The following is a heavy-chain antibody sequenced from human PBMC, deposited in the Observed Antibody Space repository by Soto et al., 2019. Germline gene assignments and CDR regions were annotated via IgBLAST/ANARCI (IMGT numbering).Heavy chain of an antibody. V-gene: IGHV1-18*04. CDR1: GYTFISYG. CDR2: ISVYNGNT. D-gene: IGHD2-21*01. J-gene: IGHJ6*02. CDR3: GRLAYCSGSNCYYCGMDA. Sequence: ASVKVSCKASGYTFISYGISWVRQAPGQGLEWMGWISVYNGNTNYAQKFQGRVTMATDASTSTAYMELRSLRSDDTAVYYCGRLAYCSGSNCYYCGMDAWGQGTTVTVSS.